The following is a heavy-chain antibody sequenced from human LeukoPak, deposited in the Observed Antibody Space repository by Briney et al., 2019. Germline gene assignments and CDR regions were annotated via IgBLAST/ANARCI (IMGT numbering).Heavy chain of an antibody. CDR3: ARSYQTFYYYYGMDV. D-gene: IGHD2-2*01. J-gene: IGHJ6*02. V-gene: IGHV4-59*01. Sequence: SETLSLTCTVSGGSISSYYWSWIRQPPGKGLEWIGYIYYSGSTNDNPSLKSRVTISVDTSKNQFSLRLSSVTAADTAVYYCARSYQTFYYYYGMDVWGQGTTVTVSS. CDR1: GGSISSYY. CDR2: IYYSGST.